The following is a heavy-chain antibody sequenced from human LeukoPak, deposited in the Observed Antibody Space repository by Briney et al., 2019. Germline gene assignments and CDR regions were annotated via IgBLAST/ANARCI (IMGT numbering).Heavy chain of an antibody. V-gene: IGHV4-59*01. CDR1: GDSIRTYY. J-gene: IGHJ4*02. Sequence: SSETLSLTCTVSGDSIRTYYWSWIRQPPGKGLEWIGYIYYRVTSDYNPSLKSRVTMSVDMSTRQISLKLSSVTAADTAVYYCARAVGGDGSGSLWGPGTLVTVSS. D-gene: IGHD3-10*01. CDR3: ARAVGGDGSGSL. CDR2: IYYRVTS.